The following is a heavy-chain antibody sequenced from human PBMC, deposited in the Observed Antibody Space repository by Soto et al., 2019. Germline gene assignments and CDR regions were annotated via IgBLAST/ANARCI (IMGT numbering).Heavy chain of an antibody. J-gene: IGHJ3*02. CDR1: GFTFSSYG. CDR3: AKSYYDYVWGSYRDAFDI. D-gene: IGHD3-16*02. CDR2: ISYDGSNK. Sequence: QEQLVESGGGVVQPGRSLRLSCAASGFTFSSYGMHWVRQAPGKGLEWVAVISYDGSNKYYADSVKGRFTISRDNSKNTLYLQMNSLRAEDTAVYYCAKSYYDYVWGSYRDAFDIWGQGTMVTVSS. V-gene: IGHV3-30*18.